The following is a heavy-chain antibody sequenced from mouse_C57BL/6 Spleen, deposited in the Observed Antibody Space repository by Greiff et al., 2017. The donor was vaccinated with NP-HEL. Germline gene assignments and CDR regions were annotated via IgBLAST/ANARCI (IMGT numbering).Heavy chain of an antibody. D-gene: IGHD2-4*01. J-gene: IGHJ3*01. CDR1: GYTFTSYW. V-gene: IGHV1-64*01. CDR2: IHPNSGST. CDR3: ARQVDDDRAWFAY. Sequence: QVQLKQPGAELVKPGASVKLSCKASGYTFTSYWMHWVKQRPGQGLEWIGMIHPNSGSTNYNEKFKSKATLTVDKSSSTAYMQLSSLTSEDSAVYYCARQVDDDRAWFAYWGQGTLVTVSA.